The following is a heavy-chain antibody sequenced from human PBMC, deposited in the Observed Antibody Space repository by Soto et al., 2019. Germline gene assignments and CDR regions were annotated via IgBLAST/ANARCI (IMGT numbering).Heavy chain of an antibody. V-gene: IGHV4-30-4*01. CDR1: GGSISSGDYY. CDR3: ARDAAFCGGDCYRKFDP. D-gene: IGHD2-21*02. J-gene: IGHJ5*02. Sequence: PSETLSLTCTVSGGSISSGDYYWSWIRQPPGKGLEWIGYIYYSGSTYYNPSLKSRVTISVDTSKNQFSLKLSSVTAADTAVYYCARDAAFCGGDCYRKFDPWGQGTLVTVSS. CDR2: IYYSGST.